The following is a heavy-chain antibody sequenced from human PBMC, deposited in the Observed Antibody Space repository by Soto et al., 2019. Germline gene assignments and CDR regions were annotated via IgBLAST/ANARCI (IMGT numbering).Heavy chain of an antibody. D-gene: IGHD3-22*01. CDR1: GGSISSGGYY. V-gene: IGHV4-31*03. CDR3: ARERNYDSSGYSYYYGMDV. Sequence: QVQLQESGPGLVKPSQTLSLTCTVSGGSISSGGYYWSWIRQHPGKGLEWIGYIYYSGSTYYNPSLTSRVTISVDTSKNQCSLKLSSVTAADTAVYYCARERNYDSSGYSYYYGMDVWGQGTTVTVSS. J-gene: IGHJ6*02. CDR2: IYYSGST.